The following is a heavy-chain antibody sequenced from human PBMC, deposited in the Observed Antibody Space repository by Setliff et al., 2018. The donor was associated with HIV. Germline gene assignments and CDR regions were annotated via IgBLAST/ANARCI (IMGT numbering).Heavy chain of an antibody. CDR2: IWHAGNT. CDR3: ARAVNPTFDI. J-gene: IGHJ3*02. V-gene: IGHV4-38-2*02. CDR1: GYSGAGNLA. Sequence: PSETLSLTCTVSGYSGAGNLAWAWIRQHPKKGLEWIGSIWHAGNTLYNPSLKSRVSISLDTSMEEFGLQLSSVTAADTAVYYCARAVNPTFDIWSLGTMVTVSS.